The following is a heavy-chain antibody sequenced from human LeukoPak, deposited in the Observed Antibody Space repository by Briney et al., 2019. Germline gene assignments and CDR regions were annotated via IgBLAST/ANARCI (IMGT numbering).Heavy chain of an antibody. V-gene: IGHV4-30-2*01. CDR1: GGSISSSGYY. CDR2: IYHSGST. CDR3: ARKEGPSIAARPIVN. J-gene: IGHJ4*02. Sequence: SQTLSLTCTVSGGSISSSGYYWSWIRQPPGKGLEWIGYIYHSGSTYYNPSLKSRVTISVDRSKNQFSLRLNSVAAADTAVYYCARKEGPSIAARPIVNWGQGTLVTVSS. D-gene: IGHD6-6*01.